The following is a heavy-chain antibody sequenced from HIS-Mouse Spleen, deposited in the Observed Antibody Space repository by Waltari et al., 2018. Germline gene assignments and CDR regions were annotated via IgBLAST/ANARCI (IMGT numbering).Heavy chain of an antibody. V-gene: IGHV4-39*07. J-gene: IGHJ2*01. Sequence: QLQLQESGPGLVKPSETLSLTCTVSGGSISSSSYYWGWIRQPPGKGLEWIGSIYDSGSTDYNRSITSPVTISVDTSKNQFSLQLSSVTAADTAVYYCAREIPYSSSWYDWYFDLWGRGTLVTVSS. CDR3: AREIPYSSSWYDWYFDL. D-gene: IGHD6-13*01. CDR1: GGSISSSSYY. CDR2: IYDSGST.